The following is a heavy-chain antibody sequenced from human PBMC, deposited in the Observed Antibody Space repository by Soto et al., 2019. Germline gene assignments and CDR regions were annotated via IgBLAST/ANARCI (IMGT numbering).Heavy chain of an antibody. Sequence: QVQLQESGPGLVKPSQTLSLTCTVSGGSISSGDYYWSWIRQPPGKGLEWIGYIYYSGSTYYNPSLKSRVTISVDTSKNQFSLKLSSGTAADTAVYYCARVDTAMAGAEYSEHWGQGTLVTVSS. CDR1: GGSISSGDYY. CDR3: ARVDTAMAGAEYSEH. CDR2: IYYSGST. V-gene: IGHV4-30-4*01. J-gene: IGHJ1*01. D-gene: IGHD5-18*01.